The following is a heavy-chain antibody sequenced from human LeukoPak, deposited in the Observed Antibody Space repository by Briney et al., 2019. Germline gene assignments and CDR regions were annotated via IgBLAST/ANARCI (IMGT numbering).Heavy chain of an antibody. CDR3: ARLTYYDSWSGVYYYYYMDV. V-gene: IGHV4-34*01. J-gene: IGHJ6*03. CDR1: GGSFSGYY. D-gene: IGHD3-3*01. Sequence: PSETLSLTCAVYGGSFSGYYWSWIRQPPGKGLEWIGEINHSGSTNYNPSLKSRVTISVDTSKNQFSLKLSSVTAADTAVYYCARLTYYDSWSGVYYYYYMDVWGKGTTVTVSS. CDR2: INHSGST.